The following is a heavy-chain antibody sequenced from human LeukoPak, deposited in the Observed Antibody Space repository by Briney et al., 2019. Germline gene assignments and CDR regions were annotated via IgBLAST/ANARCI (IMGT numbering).Heavy chain of an antibody. CDR2: ISYDGSNT. Sequence: GGSLRLSCAASGFTFRTYGMHWVRQAPGKGLEWVAVISYDGSNTYYADSVKGRFTISRDNSKNTLYLQMDSLRAEDTAVYYCAKEGDISSSWYLSNYFDYWGQETLVTVSS. D-gene: IGHD6-13*01. CDR1: GFTFRTYG. V-gene: IGHV3-30*18. CDR3: AKEGDISSSWYLSNYFDY. J-gene: IGHJ4*02.